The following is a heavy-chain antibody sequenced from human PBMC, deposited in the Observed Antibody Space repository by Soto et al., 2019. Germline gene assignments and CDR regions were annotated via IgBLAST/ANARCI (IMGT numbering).Heavy chain of an antibody. Sequence: QVQLLQSGAEVKKPGASVKVSCKASGYSFTSTGISWVRQAPGQGPEWMGWTSTFNGEAKYAQKLQGRVTMTTDTSTTTAYMELRSLTSDDTAVYYCARDLDGSGSYFTDYWGQGTLVTVAS. J-gene: IGHJ4*02. V-gene: IGHV1-18*01. D-gene: IGHD3-10*01. CDR1: GYSFTSTG. CDR2: TSTFNGEA. CDR3: ARDLDGSGSYFTDY.